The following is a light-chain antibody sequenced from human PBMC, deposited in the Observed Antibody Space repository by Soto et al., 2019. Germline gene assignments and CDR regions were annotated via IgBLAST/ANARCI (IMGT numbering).Light chain of an antibody. J-gene: IGKJ4*01. V-gene: IGKV3-20*01. CDR1: QSVSSSY. CDR3: QQFSSYPLT. Sequence: LTQSPGTVSLSTGEGATLSCRASQSVSSSYLAWYQQKPGQAPRLLIYGASSRATGIPDRFSGGGSGTDFTLTISRLEPEDFAVYYCQQFSSYPLTLGGGTKVDI. CDR2: GAS.